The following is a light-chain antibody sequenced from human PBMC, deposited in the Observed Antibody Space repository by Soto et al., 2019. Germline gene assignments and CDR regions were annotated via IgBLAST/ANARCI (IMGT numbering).Light chain of an antibody. Sequence: EIVLTQSPATLSLSPGERATLSCRASQSVSSYLAWYQQKPGQAPRLLIYDASNRATGITARFSGSGSGTDFTLTISSLEPEDFAVYYCQPRSNWPRTVGQGTQVEIK. CDR2: DAS. J-gene: IGKJ1*01. CDR1: QSVSSY. CDR3: QPRSNWPRT. V-gene: IGKV3-11*01.